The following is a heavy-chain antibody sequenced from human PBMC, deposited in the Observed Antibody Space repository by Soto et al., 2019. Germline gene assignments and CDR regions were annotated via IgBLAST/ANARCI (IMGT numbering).Heavy chain of an antibody. J-gene: IGHJ3*01. CDR3: ATWHEREHAYDV. D-gene: IGHD1-1*01. CDR1: GLTVSGKNY. V-gene: IGHV3-53*01. CDR2: LYDVDGS. Sequence: DVQLVESGGGLMQPGESLRLSCAASGLTVSGKNYVAWLRQAPGKGLEWVSALYDVDGSFYADSVKGRFTTSSDSSKTTVYLQMNGLRPDDTAVYYCATWHEREHAYDVWGQGTTVTVSS.